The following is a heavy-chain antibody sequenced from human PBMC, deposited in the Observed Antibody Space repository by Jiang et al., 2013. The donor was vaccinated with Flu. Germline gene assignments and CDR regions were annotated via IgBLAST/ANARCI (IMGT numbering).Heavy chain of an antibody. Sequence: GSGLVKPSQTLSLTCAVSGGSISSGGYSWSWIRQPPGKGLEWIGYIYYSGSTYYNPSLKSRVTISVDTSKNQFSLKLSSVTAADTAVYYCASSWNDAAFDIWGQGTMVTVSS. CDR2: IYYSGST. D-gene: IGHD1-1*01. J-gene: IGHJ3*02. CDR1: GGSISSGGYS. CDR3: ASSWNDAAFDI. V-gene: IGHV4-30-4*07.